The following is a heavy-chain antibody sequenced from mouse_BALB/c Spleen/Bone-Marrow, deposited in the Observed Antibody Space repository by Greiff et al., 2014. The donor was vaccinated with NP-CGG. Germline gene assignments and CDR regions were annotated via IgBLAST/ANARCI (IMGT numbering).Heavy chain of an antibody. D-gene: IGHD1-1*01. CDR1: GYTFTSYW. CDR3: ARYYYGSSYEYFDV. V-gene: IGHV1-87*01. J-gene: IGHJ1*01. Sequence: VQLQQSGAELARPGASVKLSCKASGYTFTSYWMQWVKQRPGQGLEWIGAFYPGDGDTRYTQKFKGKATLTADKSSSTAYMQLSSLASEDSAVYYCARYYYGSSYEYFDVWGAGTTVTVSS. CDR2: FYPGDGDT.